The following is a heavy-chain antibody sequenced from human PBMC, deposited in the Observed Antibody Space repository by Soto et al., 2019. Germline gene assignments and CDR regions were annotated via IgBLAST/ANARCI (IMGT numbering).Heavy chain of an antibody. V-gene: IGHV5-51*01. J-gene: IGHJ4*02. D-gene: IGHD4-17*01. Sequence: PGESLKISCKGSGYSFTSYWIGWVRQMPGKGLEWMGIIYPGDSNTRYSPSFQGQVTISAYKSISTAYLQWSSLKASDTALYYCARLGGDYGGNMYYFDYWGQGTLVTVSS. CDR3: ARLGGDYGGNMYYFDY. CDR1: GYSFTSYW. CDR2: IYPGDSNT.